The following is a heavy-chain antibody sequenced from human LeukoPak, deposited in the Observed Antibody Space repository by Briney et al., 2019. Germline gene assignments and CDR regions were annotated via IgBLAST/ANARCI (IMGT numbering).Heavy chain of an antibody. CDR2: ISAYNGNT. D-gene: IGHD3-22*01. CDR1: GYTFTSYG. J-gene: IGHJ2*01. V-gene: IGHV1-18*01. CDR3: ARDPYDSSGYYYWYFDL. Sequence: GASVKVSCKASGYTFTSYGISWVRQAPGQGLEWMGWISAYNGNTNYAQKLQGRVTMTTDTSTSTAYMELSSLRSEDTAVYYCARDPYDSSGYYYWYFDLWGRGTLVTVSS.